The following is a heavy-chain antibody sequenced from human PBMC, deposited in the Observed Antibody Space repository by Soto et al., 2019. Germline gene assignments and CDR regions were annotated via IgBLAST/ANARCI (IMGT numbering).Heavy chain of an antibody. CDR1: VGSISSSSYY. J-gene: IGHJ5*02. V-gene: IGHV4-39*01. Sequence: SSETLSLTCTVSVGSISSSSYYWGWIRQPPGKGLEWIGSIYYSGSTYYNPSLKSRVTISVDTSKNQFSLKLSSVTAADTAVYYCASRVSVAGTGWFDPWGQGTLVTVSS. CDR2: IYYSGST. D-gene: IGHD6-19*01. CDR3: ASRVSVAGTGWFDP.